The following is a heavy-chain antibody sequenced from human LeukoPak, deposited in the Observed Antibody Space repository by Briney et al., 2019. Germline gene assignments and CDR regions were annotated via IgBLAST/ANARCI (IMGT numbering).Heavy chain of an antibody. V-gene: IGHV3-30*18. CDR1: GFTFSSYG. D-gene: IGHD6-19*01. CDR2: ISYDGSNK. CDR3: AKDNSKSVAGRGGLFDY. J-gene: IGHJ4*02. Sequence: GGSLRLSCAASGFTFSSYGMHWVRQAPGKGLEWVAVISYDGSNKYYADSVKGRFTISRDNSKNTLYLQMSSLRAEDTAVYYCAKDNSKSVAGRGGLFDYWGQGTLVTVSS.